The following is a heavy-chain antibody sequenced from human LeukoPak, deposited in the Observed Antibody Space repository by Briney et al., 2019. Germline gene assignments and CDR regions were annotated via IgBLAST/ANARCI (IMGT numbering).Heavy chain of an antibody. J-gene: IGHJ5*02. D-gene: IGHD3-10*01. CDR3: AKIGGYMVRGVEHWFDP. V-gene: IGHV4-39*01. CDR1: GGSISSNNYY. CDR2: IDYSGST. Sequence: SETLSLTCTVSGGSISSNNYYWGWIRQPPGKGLEWFGSIDYSGSTNYNPSLKSRVTISVDTSKNQFSLKVISVTAAETAVYYCAKIGGYMVRGVEHWFDPWGQGTLVTVSS.